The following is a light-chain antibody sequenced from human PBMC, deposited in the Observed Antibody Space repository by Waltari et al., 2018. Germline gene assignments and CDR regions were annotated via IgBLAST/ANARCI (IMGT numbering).Light chain of an antibody. J-gene: IGKJ5*01. V-gene: IGKV3-15*01. CDR2: GTS. CDR3: QQYNDWPDT. Sequence: EIVMTQSPGTLSVSPGERATLSCRASKSINRNLAWYQQKSGQAPRLLIYGTSTRATGIPARFSGSGSGTEFTLTISSLQSEDFAVYYCQQYNDWPDTFGQGTRLEIK. CDR1: KSINRN.